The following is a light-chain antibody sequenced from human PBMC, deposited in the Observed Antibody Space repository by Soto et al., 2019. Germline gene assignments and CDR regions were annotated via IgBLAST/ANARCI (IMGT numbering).Light chain of an antibody. CDR2: GVK. CDR1: SSNLGAGYD. CDR3: HAYDSSLDGFV. V-gene: IGLV1-40*01. Sequence: QSVLTQPPSVSGAPGQRVTISCTGSSSNLGAGYDAHWFQFLPGTAPKLIIYGVKHPTSRVPDRFSGSKTATSATLAICGCESEDVTDYYCHAYDSSLDGFVFGTGPTVTVL. J-gene: IGLJ1*01.